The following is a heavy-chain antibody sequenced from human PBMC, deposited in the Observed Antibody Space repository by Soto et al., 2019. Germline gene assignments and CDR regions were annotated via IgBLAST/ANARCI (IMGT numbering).Heavy chain of an antibody. CDR3: ARYLWVGGFGLRYYYYIDV. J-gene: IGHJ6*03. CDR2: MNPNSGNT. CDR1: GYTFTSYD. Sequence: ASVKVSCKASGYTFTSYDINWVRQATGQGLEWMGWMNPNSGNTGYAQKFQGRVTMTRNTSISTAYMELSSLRSEDTAVYYCARYLWVGGFGLRYYYYIDVWGKGTTVTVSS. V-gene: IGHV1-8*01. D-gene: IGHD3-10*01.